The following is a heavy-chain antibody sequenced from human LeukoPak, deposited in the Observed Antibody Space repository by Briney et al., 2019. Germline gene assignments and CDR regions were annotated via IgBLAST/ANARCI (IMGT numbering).Heavy chain of an antibody. D-gene: IGHD1-1*01. CDR2: ISSSSSYI. V-gene: IGHV3-21*01. CDR1: GFTFSSYS. Sequence: GGSLRLSCAASGFTFSSYSMNWVRQAPGEGLEWVSSISSSSSYIYYADSVKGRFTISRDNSKNTLYLQMNSLRAEDTAVYYCARTTTFAPHFDYWGQGTLVTVSS. J-gene: IGHJ4*02. CDR3: ARTTTFAPHFDY.